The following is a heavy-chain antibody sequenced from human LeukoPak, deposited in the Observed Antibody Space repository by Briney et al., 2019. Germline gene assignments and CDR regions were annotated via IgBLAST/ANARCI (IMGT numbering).Heavy chain of an antibody. CDR3: ARDLYSYGYGPFDY. CDR1: GFTFSSYW. Sequence: GSLTLSCAASGFTFSSYWMSWVRQAPGKGLEWVANIKQDGSEKYYVDSVKGRFTISRDNAKNSLYLQMNSLRAEDTAVYYCARDLYSYGYGPFDYWGQGTLVTVSS. J-gene: IGHJ4*02. D-gene: IGHD5-18*01. V-gene: IGHV3-7*01. CDR2: IKQDGSEK.